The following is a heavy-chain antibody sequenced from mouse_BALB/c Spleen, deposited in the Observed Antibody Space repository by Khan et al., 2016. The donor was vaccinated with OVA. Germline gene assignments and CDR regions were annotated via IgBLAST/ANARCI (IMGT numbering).Heavy chain of an antibody. J-gene: IGHJ4*01. V-gene: IGHV3-2*02. Sequence: EVQLQESGPGLVKPSQSLSLTCTVTGFSITSDYAWDWLRQFPGNKLEWMGYISYGGSTSYNPPIKSRISITRNTSKHQFFLLLNSVTTEDTATYYYAGKNYCGYAMDYWGQGTSVTVSS. D-gene: IGHD1-1*01. CDR1: GFSITSDYA. CDR2: ISYGGST. CDR3: AGKNYCGYAMDY.